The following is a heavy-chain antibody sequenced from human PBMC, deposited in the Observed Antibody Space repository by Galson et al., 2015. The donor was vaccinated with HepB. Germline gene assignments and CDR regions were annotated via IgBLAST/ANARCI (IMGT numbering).Heavy chain of an antibody. V-gene: IGHV3-30-3*01. Sequence: SLRLSCAASGFTFSSYAMHWVRQAPGKGLEWVAVISYDGSNKYYADSVKGRFTISRDNSKNTLYLQMNSLRAEDTAVYYCARDQNIVGETEGLDYWGQGTLVTVSS. CDR3: ARDQNIVGETEGLDY. CDR1: GFTFSSYA. CDR2: ISYDGSNK. D-gene: IGHD1-26*01. J-gene: IGHJ4*02.